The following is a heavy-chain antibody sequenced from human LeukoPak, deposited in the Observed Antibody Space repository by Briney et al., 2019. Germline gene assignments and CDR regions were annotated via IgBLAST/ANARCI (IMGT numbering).Heavy chain of an antibody. CDR2: ISYDGSNK. D-gene: IGHD3-10*01. CDR1: GFTFSSYA. V-gene: IGHV3-30-3*01. CDR3: AREGGSGAFDY. J-gene: IGHJ4*02. Sequence: PGGSLRLSCAASGFTFSSYAMHWVRQAPGKGLEWVAVISYDGSNKYYADSVKGRFTISRDNSKNTLYLQMNSLRAEDTAVYYCAREGGSGAFDYWGQGTLVTVSS.